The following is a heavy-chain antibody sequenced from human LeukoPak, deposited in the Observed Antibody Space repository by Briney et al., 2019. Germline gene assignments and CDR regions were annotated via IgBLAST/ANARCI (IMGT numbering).Heavy chain of an antibody. CDR2: IYTSGST. V-gene: IGHV4-61*02. CDR1: GYSISSGYY. CDR3: AREGYDILTGYYSPFLY. Sequence: SETLSLTCTVSGYSISSGYYWSWIRQPAGKGLAWIGRIYTSGSTNYNPSLKSRVTISVDTSKNQFSLKLSSVTAADTAVYYRAREGYDILTGYYSPFLYWGQGTLVTVSS. J-gene: IGHJ4*02. D-gene: IGHD3-9*01.